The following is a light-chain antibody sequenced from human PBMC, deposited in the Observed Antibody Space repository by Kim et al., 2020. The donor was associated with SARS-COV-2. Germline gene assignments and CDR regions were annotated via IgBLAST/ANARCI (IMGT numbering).Light chain of an antibody. V-gene: IGKV3-15*01. CDR3: QQYNQWSPIT. CDR1: QTIGTD. J-gene: IGKJ5*01. Sequence: VVMTQSPATLSVSPGESVTLSCRASQTIGTDLAWYQQKPGQAPRLLVFRASTQAPGVPGRFTGGGSGTEFSLTINSLQPDDVAVYYCQQYNQWSPITFGQGTRLEIK. CDR2: RAS.